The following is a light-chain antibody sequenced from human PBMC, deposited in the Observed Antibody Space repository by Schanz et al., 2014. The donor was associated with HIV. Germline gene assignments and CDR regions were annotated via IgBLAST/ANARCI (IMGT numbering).Light chain of an antibody. V-gene: IGKV3-20*01. J-gene: IGKJ2*03. Sequence: EIVLTQSPGTLSLSPGERATLSCRASQSVSSNLAWYQQKPGQAPRLLIYGASSRATGTPDRVSGSGSGTDFTLSVSSLEPEDSAVYYCQQYGRSTYTYSFGQGTKLEIK. CDR2: GAS. CDR1: QSVSSN. CDR3: QQYGRSTYTYS.